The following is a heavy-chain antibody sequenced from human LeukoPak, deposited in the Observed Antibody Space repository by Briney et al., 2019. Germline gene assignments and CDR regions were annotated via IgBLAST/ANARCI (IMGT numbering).Heavy chain of an antibody. CDR1: GFTLRSHA. CDR2: ITSGGA. CDR3: ENLYGDYEGY. J-gene: IGHJ4*02. D-gene: IGHD4-17*01. Sequence: GGSLRLSCAASGFTLRSHAMHWVRQAPGKGLEWVSAITSGGALYADSVKGRFTISRDNSKNTLYLQMNSLRAEDSALYCCENLYGDYEGYWGQGTLVTVSS. V-gene: IGHV3-23*01.